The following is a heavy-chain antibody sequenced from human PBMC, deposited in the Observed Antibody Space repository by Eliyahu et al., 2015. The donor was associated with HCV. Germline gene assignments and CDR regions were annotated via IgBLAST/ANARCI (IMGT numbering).Heavy chain of an antibody. CDR3: ARCIAARLGACYYGMDV. D-gene: IGHD6-6*01. CDR2: IYWDDDK. J-gene: IGHJ6*02. CDR1: GFSLSTSGVG. Sequence: QITLKESGPTLVKPTQTLTLTCTFSGFSLSTSGVGVGWIRQPPGKALEWLALIYWDDDKRYSPSMKSRLTITKDTSKNQVVLTMTNMDPVDTATYYCARCIAARLGACYYGMDVWGQGTTVTVSS. V-gene: IGHV2-5*02.